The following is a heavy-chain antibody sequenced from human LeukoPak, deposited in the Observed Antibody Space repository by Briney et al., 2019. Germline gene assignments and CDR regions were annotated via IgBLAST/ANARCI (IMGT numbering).Heavy chain of an antibody. CDR2: INQDGHAQ. CDR1: GFTFSRCD. D-gene: IGHD3-10*01. Sequence: RGSLRLSCAASGFTFSRCDMHWVRQAPGKGLEWVANINQDGHAQYYVQSVRGRFTISRDNAKSSLYLQMNSMSVEDTGVYYCARNSYGSGSHDHWGQGTLVTVSS. V-gene: IGHV3-7*01. J-gene: IGHJ5*02. CDR3: ARNSYGSGSHDH.